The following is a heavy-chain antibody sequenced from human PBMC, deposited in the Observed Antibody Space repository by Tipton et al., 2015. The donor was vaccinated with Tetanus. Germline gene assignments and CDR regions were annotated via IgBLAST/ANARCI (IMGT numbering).Heavy chain of an antibody. CDR2: IKQDGSAL. V-gene: IGHV3-7*01. CDR3: AKSGYSRGYFDFYYMDV. J-gene: IGHJ6*03. D-gene: IGHD3-22*01. Sequence: SLRLSCVASGFTFSNYCMTWVRQAPGKGLEWVTNIKQDGSALYYVDSVKGRFTFSRDNAKNSMYLQVNTLRVEDTAVYYCAKSGYSRGYFDFYYMDVWGKGTTVTVSS. CDR1: GFTFSNYC.